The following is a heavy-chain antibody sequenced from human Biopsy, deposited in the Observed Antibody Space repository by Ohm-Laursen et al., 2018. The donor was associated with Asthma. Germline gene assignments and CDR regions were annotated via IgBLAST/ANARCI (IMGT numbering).Heavy chain of an antibody. V-gene: IGHV4-59*01. CDR3: AGFCSGGNCPDH. CDR2: IHYSGST. J-gene: IGHJ4*02. CDR1: GVSIRSYY. D-gene: IGHD2-15*01. Sequence: SETLSLTCAVSGVSIRSYYWTWIRQPPGKGLEWIGNIHYSGSTYSNPSLKSQVTISVDTSKKQISLRLSSVIAADTAVYYCAGFCSGGNCPDHWGQGTLVTVSS.